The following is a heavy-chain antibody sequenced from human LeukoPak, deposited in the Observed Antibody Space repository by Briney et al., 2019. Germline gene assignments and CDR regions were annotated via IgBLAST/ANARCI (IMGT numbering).Heavy chain of an antibody. CDR2: ISDSGGST. CDR1: GFTFSSYA. CDR3: ARALHDAFDI. Sequence: GGSLKLSCAASGFTFSSYAMSWVRQAPGKGLEWVSTISDSGGSTYYADSVKGRFAISRDNPKNTLYLQMNSLRAEDTAVYYCARALHDAFDIWGQGTMVTVSS. J-gene: IGHJ3*02. V-gene: IGHV3-23*01.